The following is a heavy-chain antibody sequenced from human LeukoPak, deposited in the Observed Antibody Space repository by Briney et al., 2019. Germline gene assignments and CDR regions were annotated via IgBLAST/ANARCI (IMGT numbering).Heavy chain of an antibody. J-gene: IGHJ4*02. V-gene: IGHV4-61*01. Sequence: SETLSLTCTVSGGSVSSGSYYWSWIRQPPGKGLEWIGYIYYSGSTNYNPSLKSRVTISVDTSKNQLSLKLSSVTAADTAVYYCARMRTGTIANFDYWGQGTLVTVSS. CDR2: IYYSGST. CDR3: ARMRTGTIANFDY. D-gene: IGHD1-7*01. CDR1: GGSVSSGSYY.